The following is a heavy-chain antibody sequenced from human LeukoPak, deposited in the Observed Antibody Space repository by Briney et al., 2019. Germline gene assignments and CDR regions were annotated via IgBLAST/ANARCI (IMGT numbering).Heavy chain of an antibody. CDR1: GFTFSSYE. CDR3: ARDRGSGSGSIDY. V-gene: IGHV3-48*03. Sequence: PGGSLRLSCAASGFTFSSYEMNWVRQAPGKGLEWVSYISSSGSTIYYADSVKGRFTISRDNSKNTLYLQMNSLRVEDTAVYYCARDRGSGSGSIDYWGQGTLVTVSS. CDR2: ISSSGSTI. J-gene: IGHJ4*02. D-gene: IGHD3-10*01.